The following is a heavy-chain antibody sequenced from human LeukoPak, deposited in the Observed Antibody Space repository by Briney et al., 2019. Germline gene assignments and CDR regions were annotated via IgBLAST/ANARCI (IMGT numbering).Heavy chain of an antibody. CDR1: GGTFISYA. J-gene: IGHJ5*02. CDR3: ARGIVVVPATTPDWFDP. Sequence: SVKVSCKASGGTFISYAISWVRQAPGQGLEWMGGIIPIFGTANYAQKFQGRVTITADKSTSTAYMELSSLRSEDTAVYYCARGIVVVPATTPDWFDPWGQGTLVTVSS. D-gene: IGHD2-2*01. CDR2: IIPIFGTA. V-gene: IGHV1-69*06.